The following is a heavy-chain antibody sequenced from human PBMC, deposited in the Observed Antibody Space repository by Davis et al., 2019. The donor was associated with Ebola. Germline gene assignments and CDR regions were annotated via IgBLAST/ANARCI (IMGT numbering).Heavy chain of an antibody. V-gene: IGHV3-30*04. CDR2: ISHDGGNK. J-gene: IGHJ4*02. Sequence: PGGSLRLSCAASGLTFSTYSLHWVRQAPGKGLEWVALISHDGGNKYYADSVKGRFTISRDNSRDTLYLQMNSLRTDDTALYYCTRDLTYGGQLGPGEYWGQGALVTVSS. D-gene: IGHD4/OR15-4a*01. CDR1: GLTFSTYS. CDR3: TRDLTYGGQLGPGEY.